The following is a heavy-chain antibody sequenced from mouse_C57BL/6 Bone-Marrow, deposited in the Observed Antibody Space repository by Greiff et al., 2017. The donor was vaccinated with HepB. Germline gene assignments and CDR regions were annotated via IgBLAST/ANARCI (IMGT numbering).Heavy chain of an antibody. CDR2: INPYNGGT. D-gene: IGHD3-2*02. J-gene: IGHJ3*01. CDR3: ARGQLRSWFAY. Sequence: VQLKESGPVLVKPGASVKMSCKASGYTFTDYYMNWVKQSHGKSLEWIGVINPYNGGTSYNKKFKGKATLTVDKSSSTAYMELNSLTSEDSAVYYCARGQLRSWFAYWGQGTLVTVSA. V-gene: IGHV1-19*01. CDR1: GYTFTDYY.